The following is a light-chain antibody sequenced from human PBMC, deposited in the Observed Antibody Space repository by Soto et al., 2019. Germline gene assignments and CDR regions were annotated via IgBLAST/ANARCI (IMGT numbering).Light chain of an antibody. CDR2: GAS. CDR1: QSVSSS. J-gene: IGKJ1*01. Sequence: EIVMTQSPATLSVSPGERATLSCRASQSVSSSLAWYQQKPGQTPRLLIYGASTGATGIPARFSGSGSGTEFTLTISSLQSEDFAVYYCQQYNNWPRTFG. CDR3: QQYNNWPRT. V-gene: IGKV3-15*01.